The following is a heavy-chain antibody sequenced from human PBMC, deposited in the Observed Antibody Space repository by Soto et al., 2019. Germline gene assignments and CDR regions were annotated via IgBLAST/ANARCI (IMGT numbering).Heavy chain of an antibody. J-gene: IGHJ4*02. CDR1: GYSFANYW. D-gene: IGHD1-20*01. CDR3: ETHLTAGLAY. Sequence: PGESLKISCKGSGYSFANYWIAWVRQMPGRGLEWMGIIYPGDSNTAYGPSFQGHVTISADKSINTAYLQWSSLKASDTAIYYCETHLTAGLAYWPQGTLATVSS. V-gene: IGHV5-51*01. CDR2: IYPGDSNT.